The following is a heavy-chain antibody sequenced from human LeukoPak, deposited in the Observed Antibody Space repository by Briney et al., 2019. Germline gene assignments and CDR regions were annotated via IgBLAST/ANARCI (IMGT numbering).Heavy chain of an antibody. CDR2: INHSGST. V-gene: IGHV4-34*01. J-gene: IGHJ4*02. D-gene: IGHD3-22*01. CDR1: GGSFSGYY. CDR3: ARGQHYDSSGYNFDY. Sequence: PSETLPLTCAVYGGSFSGYYWSWIRQPPAKGREWIGEINHSGSTNYNPSLKSRVTISVDTSKNQFSLKLSSVTAADTAVYYCARGQHYDSSGYNFDYWGQGTLVTVSS.